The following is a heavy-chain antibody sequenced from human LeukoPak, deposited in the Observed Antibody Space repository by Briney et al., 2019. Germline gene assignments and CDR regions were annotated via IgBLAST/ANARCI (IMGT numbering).Heavy chain of an antibody. CDR1: GYTFTDYD. D-gene: IGHD3-10*01. V-gene: IGHV1-18*01. CDR3: ARNGRVRRVVKVLFEY. J-gene: IGHJ4*02. CDR2: VSPYNGNT. Sequence: ASVKVSCKTSGYTFTDYDITWVRQAPGQGLEWMGRVSPYNGNTYYSQRFQGRVTIAKDTSTGTAYLDLRNLRADDTAMYYCARNGRVRRVVKVLFEYWGQGTLVAVSS.